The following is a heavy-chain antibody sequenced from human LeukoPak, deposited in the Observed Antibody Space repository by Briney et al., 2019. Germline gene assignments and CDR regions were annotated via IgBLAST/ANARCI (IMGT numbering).Heavy chain of an antibody. CDR2: IYWNDNK. CDR3: AHGHGDYDPYFDY. CDR1: GFSLATSRVG. D-gene: IGHD4-17*01. V-gene: IGHV2-5*01. Sequence: SGPTLVNPTQTLTLTCTFSGFSLATSRVGVGWIRQPPGKALEWLALIYWNDNKRYSPSLRSRLTVTKDTSKTQVFLTMTKMDPVDTATYYCAHGHGDYDPYFDYWGQGTLVTVSS. J-gene: IGHJ4*02.